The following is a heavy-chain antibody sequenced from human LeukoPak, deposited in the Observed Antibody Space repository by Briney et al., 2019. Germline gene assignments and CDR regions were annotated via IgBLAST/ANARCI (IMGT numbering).Heavy chain of an antibody. CDR3: ARQAVVVYYYYMDV. J-gene: IGHJ6*03. CDR2: IYYSGST. D-gene: IGHD2-15*01. Sequence: SETLSLTCTVSGGSISSSSYYWGWIRQPPGKGLEWIGSIYYSGSTYYNPSLKSRVTISVDTSKNQFSLKLSSVTAADTAVYYCARQAVVVYYYYMDVWGKGTTVTISS. V-gene: IGHV4-39*01. CDR1: GGSISSSSYY.